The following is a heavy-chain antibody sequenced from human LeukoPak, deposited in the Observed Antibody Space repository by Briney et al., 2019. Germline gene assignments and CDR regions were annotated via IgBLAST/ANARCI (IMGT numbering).Heavy chain of an antibody. D-gene: IGHD6-19*01. CDR2: IFYSGST. V-gene: IGHV4-59*01. CDR1: GGSISSYY. CDR3: ARGSPLMAGIYNFDY. J-gene: IGHJ4*02. Sequence: PSETLSLTCTVSGGSISSYYWSWIRQPPGKGLEWIGQIFYSGSTTYNPSLKGPVTISVDTSKNQFSLKVRSVTAADTAVYYCARGSPLMAGIYNFDYWGQGRLVTVSS.